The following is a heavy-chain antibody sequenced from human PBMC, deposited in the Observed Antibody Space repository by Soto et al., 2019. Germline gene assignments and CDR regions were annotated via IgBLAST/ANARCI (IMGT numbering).Heavy chain of an antibody. Sequence: GGSLRLACAASGFTFSSYEMNGVRQAPGKGLEWVSYISSSGSTIYYADSVKGRFTISRDNAKNSLYLQMNSLRAEDTAVYYCARDLGGGNYDILTGGGFDYWGQGTLVTVSS. D-gene: IGHD3-9*01. CDR1: GFTFSSYE. CDR2: ISSSGSTI. V-gene: IGHV3-48*03. J-gene: IGHJ4*02. CDR3: ARDLGGGNYDILTGGGFDY.